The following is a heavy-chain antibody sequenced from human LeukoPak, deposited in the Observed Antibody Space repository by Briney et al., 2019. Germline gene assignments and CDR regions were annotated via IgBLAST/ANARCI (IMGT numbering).Heavy chain of an antibody. J-gene: IGHJ6*03. V-gene: IGHV3-48*04. D-gene: IGHD4-17*01. Sequence: PGGSLRLSCAASGFTFNNYGMHWVRQAPGKGLEWVSYISSSGSTIYYADSVKGRFTISRDNAKNSLYLQMNSLRAEDTAVYYCARDGLMENDYGDYYYYYYMDVWGEGTTVTVSS. CDR3: ARDGLMENDYGDYYYYYYMDV. CDR1: GFTFNNYG. CDR2: ISSSGSTI.